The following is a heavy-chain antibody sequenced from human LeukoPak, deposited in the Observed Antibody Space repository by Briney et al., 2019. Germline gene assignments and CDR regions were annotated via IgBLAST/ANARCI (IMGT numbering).Heavy chain of an antibody. CDR1: GFTFSSYS. Sequence: PGGSLRLSCAASGFTFSSYSMNRVRQAPGKGLEWVSSISSSSSYIYYADSVKGRFTISRDNAKNSLYLQMNSLRAEDTAVYYCAREGATAFDYWGQGTLVTVSS. CDR2: ISSSSSYI. J-gene: IGHJ4*02. V-gene: IGHV3-21*01. D-gene: IGHD1-26*01. CDR3: AREGATAFDY.